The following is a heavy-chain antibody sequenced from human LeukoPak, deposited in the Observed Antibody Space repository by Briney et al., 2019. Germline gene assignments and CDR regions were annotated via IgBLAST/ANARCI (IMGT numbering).Heavy chain of an antibody. CDR2: IIPIFGTA. CDR1: GGTFSSYA. J-gene: IGHJ4*02. Sequence: SVKVSCKASGGTFSSYAISWVRQAPGQGLEWMGGIIPIFGTANYAQKFQGRVTITADESTSTAYMELSSLRSEDTAVYYCARDRVWFGESFDYWGQGTLVTVSS. D-gene: IGHD3-10*01. V-gene: IGHV1-69*01. CDR3: ARDRVWFGESFDY.